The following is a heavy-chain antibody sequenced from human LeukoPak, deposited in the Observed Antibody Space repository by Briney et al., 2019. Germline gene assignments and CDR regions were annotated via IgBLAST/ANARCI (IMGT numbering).Heavy chain of an antibody. D-gene: IGHD3-22*01. J-gene: IGHJ4*02. Sequence: GASVKVSCKASGYIFSSYGISWVRQAPGQGLEWRGWSSTYSGDTNYAQKFQDRVTMTTDKSTSTAFMELRSLRSDDTAVYYCARDPVHYYDSSGYWRYWGQGTLVTVSS. CDR2: SSTYSGDT. CDR3: ARDPVHYYDSSGYWRY. V-gene: IGHV1-18*01. CDR1: GYIFSSYG.